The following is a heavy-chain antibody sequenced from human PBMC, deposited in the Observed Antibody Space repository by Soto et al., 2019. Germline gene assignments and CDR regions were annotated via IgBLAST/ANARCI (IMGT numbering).Heavy chain of an antibody. J-gene: IGHJ4*02. CDR3: ARRANSNYLFDY. Sequence: GESLKISCKGSGYSFTSYWIGWVRQMPGKGLEGMGIIYPRDSDTRYSPSFQGQVTISAEKSISTAYLQWGSLKASDTAMYYCARRANSNYLFDYWGQGTLVTVSS. CDR2: IYPRDSDT. D-gene: IGHD4-4*01. CDR1: GYSFTSYW. V-gene: IGHV5-51*01.